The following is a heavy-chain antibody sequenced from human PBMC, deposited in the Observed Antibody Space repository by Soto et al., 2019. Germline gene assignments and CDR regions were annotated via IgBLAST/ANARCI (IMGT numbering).Heavy chain of an antibody. CDR1: GFDASVNY. CDR2: INSGGNT. J-gene: IGHJ3*02. V-gene: IGHV3-53*01. CDR3: AKAPSTLVNPGDAFDI. Sequence: GGSQRFSCAASGFDASVNYMTWVRQAPVKGLEWVSAINSGGNTYYADSVKGRFTISRDNSKNTLYLQMNSLRAEDTAVYYCAKAPSTLVNPGDAFDIWGQGTMVTVSS. D-gene: IGHD2-2*01.